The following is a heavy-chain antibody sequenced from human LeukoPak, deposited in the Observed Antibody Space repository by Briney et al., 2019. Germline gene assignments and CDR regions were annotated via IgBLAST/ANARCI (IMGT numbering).Heavy chain of an antibody. J-gene: IGHJ3*02. CDR2: IRGSGGST. CDR1: GFTFSSYA. V-gene: IGHV3-23*01. D-gene: IGHD2-2*01. CDR3: ANIVVVPAAMPRDAFDI. Sequence: GGPLRLPCAASGFTFSSYAMSGVRQAPGKGLEGFSAIRGSGGSTYYADSVKGRFTISRDNSKNTLYLQMNSLRAEDTAVYYCANIVVVPAAMPRDAFDIWGQGTMVTVSS.